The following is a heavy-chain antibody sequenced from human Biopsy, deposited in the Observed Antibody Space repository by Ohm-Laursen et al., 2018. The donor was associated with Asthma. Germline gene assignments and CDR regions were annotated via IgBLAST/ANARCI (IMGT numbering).Heavy chain of an antibody. CDR1: GASISSDGYY. J-gene: IGHJ5*02. CDR2: IYSSGGT. D-gene: IGHD6-13*01. CDR3: AREAATAGFFDP. V-gene: IGHV4-31*03. Sequence: SQTLSLTCTVSGASISSDGYYWFWVRQHPGKGLELIGYIYSSGGTYYNPSLKSRVTISMDRSKNQFSLKVNSVTAADTAVYYCAREAATAGFFDPWGQGSLVTVSS.